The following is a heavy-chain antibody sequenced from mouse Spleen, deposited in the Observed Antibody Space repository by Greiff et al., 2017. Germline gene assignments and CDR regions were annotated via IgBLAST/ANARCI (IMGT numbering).Heavy chain of an antibody. Sequence: EVMLVESGGGLVQPGGSLSLSCAASGFTFTDYYMSWVRQPPGKALEWLGFIRNKANGYTTEYSASVKGRFTISRDNSQSILYLQMNALRAEDSATYYCARSPITTARYAMDYWGQGTSVTVSS. CDR3: ARSPITTARYAMDY. J-gene: IGHJ4*01. D-gene: IGHD1-2*01. CDR2: IRNKANGYTT. V-gene: IGHV7-3*01. CDR1: GFTFTDYY.